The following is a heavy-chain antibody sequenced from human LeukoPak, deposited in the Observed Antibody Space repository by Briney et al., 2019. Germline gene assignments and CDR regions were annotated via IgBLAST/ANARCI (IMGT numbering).Heavy chain of an antibody. V-gene: IGHV1-69*01. J-gene: IGHJ5*02. CDR3: ARDLGSGYPSWFAP. D-gene: IGHD5-12*01. CDR1: GGTFSSYA. CDR2: IIPIFGTA. Sequence: SVKVSCKASGGTFSSYAISWVRQAPGQGLEWMGGIIPIFGTANYAQKFQGRVTITADESTSTAYMELSSLRSEDTAVYYCARDLGSGYPSWFAPWGQGTLVTVSS.